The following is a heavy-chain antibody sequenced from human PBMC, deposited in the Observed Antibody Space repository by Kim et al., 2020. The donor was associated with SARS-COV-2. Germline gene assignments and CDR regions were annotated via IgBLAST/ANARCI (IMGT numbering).Heavy chain of an antibody. D-gene: IGHD3-10*01. J-gene: IGHJ4*02. V-gene: IGHV3-23*01. CDR1: GFTFSSYA. CDR2: ISGSGGST. CDR3: AKGGSYYGSGSSNPL. Sequence: GGSLRLSCAASGFTFSSYAMSWVRQAPGKGLEWVSAISGSGGSTYYADSVKGRFTISRDNSKNTLYLQMNSLRAEDTAVYYCAKGGSYYGSGSSNPLWGQGTLVTVSS.